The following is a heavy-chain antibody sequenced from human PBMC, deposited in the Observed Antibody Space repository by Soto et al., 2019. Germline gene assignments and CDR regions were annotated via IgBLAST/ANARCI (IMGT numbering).Heavy chain of an antibody. D-gene: IGHD2-8*01. CDR3: AKDDTAVNGVWDPFDM. CDR1: GFTFVGYA. J-gene: IGHJ3*02. CDR2: ISGSGGST. V-gene: IGHV3-23*01. Sequence: VEAMRVSCRAAGFTFVGYAGSWVSQTTAKGLEWVSAISGSGGSTYYADSVRGRLTVYRDNSKNTLYLQMNSLRADDTAVYYCAKDDTAVNGVWDPFDMWGQGTEVTVSS.